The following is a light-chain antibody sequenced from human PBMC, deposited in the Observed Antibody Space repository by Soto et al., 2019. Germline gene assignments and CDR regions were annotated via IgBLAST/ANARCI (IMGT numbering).Light chain of an antibody. CDR1: QSINTN. J-gene: IGKJ3*01. CDR3: RHYINLPPGTT. V-gene: IGKV3-15*01. Sequence: IVMTQALETMSVTQGGRGIISCRASQSINTNLAWFQQKPGRAPRLLIFGASTRATDIPARFSGSGSGTEFTLTISTLQSEDFAVYSCRHYINLPPGTTFGPGTKVDIK. CDR2: GAS.